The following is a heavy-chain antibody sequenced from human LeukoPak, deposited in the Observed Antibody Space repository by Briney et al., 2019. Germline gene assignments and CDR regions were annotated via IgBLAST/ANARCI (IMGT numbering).Heavy chain of an antibody. CDR3: ARVGGYPLIAFDI. J-gene: IGHJ3*02. CDR2: IYYSESA. V-gene: IGHV4-59*08. CDR1: GGSIRSYY. D-gene: IGHD3-22*01. Sequence: SETLSLTCTVSGGSIRSYYWSWIRQPPGKGLEWIGYIYYSESANYNPSLKSRITISVDTSKNQFSLNLNSVTAADTAVYYCARVGGYPLIAFDIWGQGTMVTVSS.